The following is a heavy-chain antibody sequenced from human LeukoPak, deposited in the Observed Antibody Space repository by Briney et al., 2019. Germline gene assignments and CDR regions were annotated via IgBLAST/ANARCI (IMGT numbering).Heavy chain of an antibody. CDR1: GVTSSSYA. D-gene: IGHD6-13*01. CDR2: IIPIFGTT. CDR3: AKQDVRRILSAAGQRAFTV. J-gene: IGHJ3*01. V-gene: IGHV1-69*13. Sequence: SVKVSCKASGVTSSSYAINWVRQAPGQGLEWMGGIIPIFGTTDYAQKFQGRVTITADASTRTAYKDLSSLTSQDTAVYFCAKQDVRRILSAAGQRAFTVWGQGTTVTVS.